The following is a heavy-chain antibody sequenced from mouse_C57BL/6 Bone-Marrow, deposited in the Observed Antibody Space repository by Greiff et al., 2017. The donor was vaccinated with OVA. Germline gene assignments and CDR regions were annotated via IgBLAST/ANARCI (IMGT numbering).Heavy chain of an antibody. D-gene: IGHD2-3*01. Sequence: VQLQQSGPVLVKPGASVKMSCKASGYTFTDYYMNWVKQSHGKSLEWIGVINPYNGGTSYNQKFKGKATLTVDKSSSTAYMELNSLTSEDSAVYYCAGDGFLYYFDYWGQGTTLTVSS. CDR3: AGDGFLYYFDY. V-gene: IGHV1-19*01. J-gene: IGHJ2*01. CDR1: GYTFTDYY. CDR2: INPYNGGT.